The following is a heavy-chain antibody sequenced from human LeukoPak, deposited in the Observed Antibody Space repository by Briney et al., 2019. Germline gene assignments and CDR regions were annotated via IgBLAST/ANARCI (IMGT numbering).Heavy chain of an antibody. D-gene: IGHD3-10*01. V-gene: IGHV3-21*01. J-gene: IGHJ4*02. CDR1: GFTFSSYS. CDR2: ISSSSSYI. Sequence: GGSLRLPCAASGFTFSSYSMNWVRQAPGKGLEWVSSISSSSSYIYYADSVKGRFTISRDNAKNSLYLQMNSLRAEDTAVYYCARDSGWFGELYHDYWGQGTLVTVSS. CDR3: ARDSGWFGELYHDY.